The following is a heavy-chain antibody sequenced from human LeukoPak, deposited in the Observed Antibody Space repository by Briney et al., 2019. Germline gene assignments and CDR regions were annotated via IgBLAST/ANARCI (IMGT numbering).Heavy chain of an antibody. J-gene: IGHJ3*02. D-gene: IGHD2-8*01. CDR3: AGVHYGFDI. V-gene: IGHV3-21*01. Sequence: GRSLRLSCAASGFTFSSYAMHWVRQAPGKGLEWVSSISSSSSYIYYADSLKGRFTISRDNAKNSLYLQMNSLRADDTAVYYCAGVHYGFDIWGQGTMVTVSS. CDR1: GFTFSSYA. CDR2: ISSSSSYI.